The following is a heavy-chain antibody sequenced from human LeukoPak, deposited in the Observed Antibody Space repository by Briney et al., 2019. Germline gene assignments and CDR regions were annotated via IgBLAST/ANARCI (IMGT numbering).Heavy chain of an antibody. CDR2: ISSSSSTI. CDR1: GFTFSGYW. J-gene: IGHJ4*02. CDR3: AREDIVVVVAATRSFDY. D-gene: IGHD2-15*01. V-gene: IGHV3-48*02. Sequence: PGGSLRLSCAASGFTFSGYWMNWVRQAPGKGLEWVSYISSSSSTIYYADSVKGRFTISRDNAKNSLYLQMNSLRDEDTAVYYCAREDIVVVVAATRSFDYWGQGTLVTVSS.